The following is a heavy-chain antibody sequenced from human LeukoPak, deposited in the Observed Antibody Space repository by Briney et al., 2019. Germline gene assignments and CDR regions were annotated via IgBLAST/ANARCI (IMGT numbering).Heavy chain of an antibody. CDR2: IYYSGST. V-gene: IGHV4-59*12. D-gene: IGHD3-3*01. J-gene: IGHJ4*02. Sequence: PSETLSLTCTVSGGSISSYYWSWIRQPPGKGLEWIGYIYYSGSTYYNPSLKSRVTISVDTSKNQFSLKLSSVTAADTAVYYCAREPGGYDFWSGYYLPHFDYWGQGTLVTVSS. CDR3: AREPGGYDFWSGYYLPHFDY. CDR1: GGSISSYY.